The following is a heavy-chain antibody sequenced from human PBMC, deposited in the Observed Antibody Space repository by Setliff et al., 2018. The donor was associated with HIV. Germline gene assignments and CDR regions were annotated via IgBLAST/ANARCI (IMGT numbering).Heavy chain of an antibody. CDR2: LSSSSSYI. Sequence: LKISCAASGFTFSRYSMNWVRQAPGKGLEWVSSLSSSSSYIYHADSVKGRFTISRDNARNSLYLQMNSLRAEDTAVYYCARDFLGDGYMDVWGKGTTVTVSS. D-gene: IGHD3-16*01. CDR3: ARDFLGDGYMDV. J-gene: IGHJ6*03. V-gene: IGHV3-21*01. CDR1: GFTFSRYS.